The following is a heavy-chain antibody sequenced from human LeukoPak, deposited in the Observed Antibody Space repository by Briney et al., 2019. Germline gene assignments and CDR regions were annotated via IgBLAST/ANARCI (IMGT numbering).Heavy chain of an antibody. CDR1: GGTFSSYA. J-gene: IGHJ1*01. D-gene: IGHD3-22*01. Sequence: ASVKVSCKASGGTFSSYAISWVRQAPGQGLEWMGGIIPIFGTANYAQKFQGRVTITADESTSTAYMELSSLRSEDTAVYYCARDMPPQKYYYDSSGYGLVWGQGTLVTVSS. CDR2: IIPIFGTA. CDR3: ARDMPPQKYYYDSSGYGLV. V-gene: IGHV1-69*13.